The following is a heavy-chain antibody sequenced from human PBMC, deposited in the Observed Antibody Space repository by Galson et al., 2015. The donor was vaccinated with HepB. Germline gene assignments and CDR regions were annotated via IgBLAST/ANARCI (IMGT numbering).Heavy chain of an antibody. J-gene: IGHJ3*01. CDR2: ISAYNGDT. CDR3: ARWSPWDSGFDF. Sequence: SVKVSCKASGFTFTNYGISWVRQAPGQGLEWMGWISAYNGDTNYAQKLQGRVTMTTDTSTSTAYMELRSLRSDDTAVYYCARWSPWDSGFDFWGQGTMVTVSS. CDR1: GFTFTNYG. V-gene: IGHV1-18*04. D-gene: IGHD1-26*01.